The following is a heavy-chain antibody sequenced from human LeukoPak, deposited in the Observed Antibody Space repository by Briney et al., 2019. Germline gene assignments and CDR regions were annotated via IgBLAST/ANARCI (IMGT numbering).Heavy chain of an antibody. CDR2: ISSSGSTI. CDR1: GFTFSSYE. Sequence: GGSLRLSCAASGFTFSSYEMNWVRQAPGKGLEWVSYISSSGSTIYYADSVKGRFTISRDNAKNSLYLQMNSLRAEDTAVYYCERASYDILTGYYPFDYWGQGTLVTVSS. CDR3: ERASYDILTGYYPFDY. V-gene: IGHV3-48*03. D-gene: IGHD3-9*01. J-gene: IGHJ4*02.